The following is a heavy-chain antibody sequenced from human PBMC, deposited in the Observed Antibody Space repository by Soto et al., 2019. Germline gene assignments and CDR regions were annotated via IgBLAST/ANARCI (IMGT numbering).Heavy chain of an antibody. CDR3: AKARLLRSLNNWFDP. J-gene: IGHJ5*02. D-gene: IGHD3-22*01. CDR1: GFTFSSYG. Sequence: QVQLVESGGGVVQPGRSLRLSCAASGFTFSSYGMHWVRQAPGKGLEWVAVISYDGSNKYYADSVKGRFTISRDNSKNRLYLQMNSLRAEDTAVYYCAKARLLRSLNNWFDPWGQGTLVTVSS. CDR2: ISYDGSNK. V-gene: IGHV3-30*18.